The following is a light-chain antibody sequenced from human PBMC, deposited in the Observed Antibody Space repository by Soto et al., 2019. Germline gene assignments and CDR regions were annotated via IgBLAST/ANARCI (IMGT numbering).Light chain of an antibody. CDR2: GAS. Sequence: EIKMAQSTATLSVSPGERATLSCRASQSVSSNLAWYQQKPGQAPRLLIYGASTRATGIPARFSGSGSGTEFTLTISSLQSEDFAVYYCQQYNNWPRTFGQGTKVDIK. V-gene: IGKV3-15*01. CDR1: QSVSSN. CDR3: QQYNNWPRT. J-gene: IGKJ1*01.